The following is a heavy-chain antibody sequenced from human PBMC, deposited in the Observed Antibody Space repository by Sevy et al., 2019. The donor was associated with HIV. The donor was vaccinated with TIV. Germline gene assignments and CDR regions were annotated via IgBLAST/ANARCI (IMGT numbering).Heavy chain of an antibody. CDR3: AREWGITMTNAFDI. CDR1: GYTFTGYY. D-gene: IGHD3-22*01. V-gene: IGHV1-2*06. J-gene: IGHJ3*02. Sequence: ASVKVSCKASGYTFTGYYMVWVRQAPGQGLEWTGRINPNSGGTNYAQKFQGRVTMTRDTSISTAYMELSSLRSDDTAVYYCAREWGITMTNAFDIWCQGTMVTVSS. CDR2: INPNSGGT.